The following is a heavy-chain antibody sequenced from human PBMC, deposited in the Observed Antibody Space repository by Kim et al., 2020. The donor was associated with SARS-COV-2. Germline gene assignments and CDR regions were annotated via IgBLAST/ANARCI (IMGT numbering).Heavy chain of an antibody. CDR1: GFTFSSYS. CDR2: ISSSSSYI. V-gene: IGHV3-21*01. CDR3: AREIRGSSCYDY. J-gene: IGHJ4*02. D-gene: IGHD6-13*01. Sequence: GGSLRLSCAASGFTFSSYSMNWVRQAPGKGLEWVSSISSSSSYIYYADSVKGRFTISRDNAKNSLYLQMNSLRAEDTAVYYCAREIRGSSCYDYWGQGTLVTVSS.